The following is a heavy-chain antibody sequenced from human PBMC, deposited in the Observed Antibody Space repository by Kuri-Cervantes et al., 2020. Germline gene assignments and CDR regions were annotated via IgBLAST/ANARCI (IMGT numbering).Heavy chain of an antibody. J-gene: IGHJ4*02. CDR2: IKQDGSEK. Sequence: GESLKISCAASGFTFSSSWMHWVCQAPGKGLEWVANIKQDGSEKYYVDSVKGRFTVSRDNAKNSLYLQMDSLRAEDTALYYCARGVVHFDYWGQGTLVTVSS. V-gene: IGHV3-7*04. CDR1: GFTFSSSW. CDR3: ARGVVHFDY. D-gene: IGHD3-10*01.